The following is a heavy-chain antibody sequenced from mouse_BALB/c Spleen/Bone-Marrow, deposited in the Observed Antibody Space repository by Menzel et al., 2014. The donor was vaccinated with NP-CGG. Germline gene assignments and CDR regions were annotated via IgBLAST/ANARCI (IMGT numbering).Heavy chain of an antibody. CDR1: GYTFTNYW. CDR2: INPSTGYT. J-gene: IGHJ2*01. V-gene: IGHV1-7*01. D-gene: IGHD4-1*01. CDR3: ARSRTGTYFDY. Sequence: LQESGAELAKPGASVKMSCKASGYTFTNYWMHWAKQRPGQGLEWIGYINPSTGYTEYNQKFKDKATLTADKSSSTAYMQLSSLTSEDSAVYYCARSRTGTYFDYWGQGTTLTVSS.